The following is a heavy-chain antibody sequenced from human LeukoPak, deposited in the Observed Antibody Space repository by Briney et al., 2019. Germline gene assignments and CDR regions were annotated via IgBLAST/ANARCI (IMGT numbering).Heavy chain of an antibody. D-gene: IGHD3-22*01. V-gene: IGHV3-48*03. CDR1: GFTSSSYE. J-gene: IGHJ4*02. Sequence: QPGGSLRLSCAASGFTSSSYEMNWVRQAPGKGLEWVSYISSSGSYIYYADSVKGRFTISRDNAKNSLYLQMNSLRAEDTAVYYCARDSDYYDSSGYYYVPDYWGQGTLVTVSS. CDR2: ISSSGSYI. CDR3: ARDSDYYDSSGYYYVPDY.